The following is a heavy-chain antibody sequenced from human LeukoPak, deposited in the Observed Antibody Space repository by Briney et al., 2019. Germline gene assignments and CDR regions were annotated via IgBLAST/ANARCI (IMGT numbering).Heavy chain of an antibody. D-gene: IGHD3-22*01. J-gene: IGHJ6*03. CDR3: ARGLYHYDTSGYSASKYYMDV. CDR2: INHSGST. Sequence: NPSETLSLTCAVYGGSFSDNYWTWIRQPPGKGLEFIGEINHSGSTNYNPSLKSRVTLSVDTSKNQFSLRLKSATAADTAVYYCARGLYHYDTSGYSASKYYMDVWGKGTTVTISS. CDR1: GGSFSDNY. V-gene: IGHV4-34*01.